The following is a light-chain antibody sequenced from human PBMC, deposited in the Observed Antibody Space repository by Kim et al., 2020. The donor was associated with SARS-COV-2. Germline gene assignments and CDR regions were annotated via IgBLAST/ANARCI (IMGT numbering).Light chain of an antibody. J-gene: IGKJ1*01. V-gene: IGKV3-20*01. CDR1: QSVSGDY. CDR3: HQYSTSFQT. CDR2: TAS. Sequence: EILLTQSPGTLSLSPGERATLSCRASQSVSGDYVAWYQQKPGQAPRLLIYTASNRATGIPDRFTGSGSGTDFTLTISRLEAEDFAVYYCHQYSTSFQTFGQGTKVDIK.